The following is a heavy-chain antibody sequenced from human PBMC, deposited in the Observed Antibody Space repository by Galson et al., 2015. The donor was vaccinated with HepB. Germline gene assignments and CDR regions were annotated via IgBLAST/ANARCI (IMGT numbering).Heavy chain of an antibody. J-gene: IGHJ6*02. D-gene: IGHD6-6*01. CDR2: IHYSGIT. V-gene: IGHV4-31*03. CDR3: ARTIYSSSARNYHYGLDV. CDR1: GGSISGDGYF. Sequence: LTCTVSGGSISGDGYFWSWIRQRPGEGLEWIGYIHYSGITHYNPSLKGRLTLSLDASKNQFSLNLSYVIAADTAVYYCARTIYSSSARNYHYGLDVWGQGTTVTVSS.